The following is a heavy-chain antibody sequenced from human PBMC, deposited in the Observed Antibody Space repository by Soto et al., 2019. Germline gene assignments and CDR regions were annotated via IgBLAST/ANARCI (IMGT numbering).Heavy chain of an antibody. Sequence: GGSLRLSCAASGFTFSSYAMSWVRQAPGKGLEWVSAISGSGGSTYYADSVKGRFTISRDNSKNTLYLQMNSLRAEDTAVYYCAKDKEDWRLGELSFPLDYWGQGTLVTVSS. D-gene: IGHD3-16*02. CDR1: GFTFSSYA. CDR2: ISGSGGST. J-gene: IGHJ4*02. CDR3: AKDKEDWRLGELSFPLDY. V-gene: IGHV3-23*01.